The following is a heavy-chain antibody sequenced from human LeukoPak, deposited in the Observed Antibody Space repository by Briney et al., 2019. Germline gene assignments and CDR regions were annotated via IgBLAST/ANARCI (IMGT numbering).Heavy chain of an antibody. V-gene: IGHV4-59*01. CDR1: GGSISSYY. J-gene: IGHJ4*02. D-gene: IGHD3-22*01. CDR3: AILRGYYDSSGYTDGDY. Sequence: PSETLSLTCTVSGGSISSYYWSWIRQPPGKGLEWIGYIYYSGSTNYNPSLKSRVTISVDTSKNQFSLKLSSVTAADTAVYYCAILRGYYDSSGYTDGDYWGQGTLVTVSS. CDR2: IYYSGST.